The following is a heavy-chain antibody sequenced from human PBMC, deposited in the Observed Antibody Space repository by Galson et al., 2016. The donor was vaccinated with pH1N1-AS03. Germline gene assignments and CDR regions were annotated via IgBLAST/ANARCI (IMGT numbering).Heavy chain of an antibody. D-gene: IGHD5-18*01. J-gene: IGHJ4*02. CDR1: GFSLSTIGMR. V-gene: IGHV2-70*04. Sequence: LVKPTQTLTLTCTFPGFSLSTIGMRVNWVRQPPAKALEWLARNGWYDDKDYSTSLNTRLTISQDTSKNQVVLTITNLEPVNTATYYCARIRGYSYYFDYWGQGTLVTVSS. CDR2: NGWYDDK. CDR3: ARIRGYSYYFDY.